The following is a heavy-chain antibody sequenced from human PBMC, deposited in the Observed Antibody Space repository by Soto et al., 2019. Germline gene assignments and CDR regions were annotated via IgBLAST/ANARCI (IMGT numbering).Heavy chain of an antibody. CDR2: TRNKANSYTT. Sequence: PGGSLRLSCAASGFTFSDHYMDWVRQAPGKGLEWVGRTRNKANSYTTEYAASVKGRFTISRDDSKNSLYLQMNSLKTEDTAVYYCAREAMGVLTYYYDSSGYYYDYWGQGTLVTVSS. D-gene: IGHD3-22*01. CDR1: GFTFSDHY. V-gene: IGHV3-72*01. CDR3: AREAMGVLTYYYDSSGYYYDY. J-gene: IGHJ4*02.